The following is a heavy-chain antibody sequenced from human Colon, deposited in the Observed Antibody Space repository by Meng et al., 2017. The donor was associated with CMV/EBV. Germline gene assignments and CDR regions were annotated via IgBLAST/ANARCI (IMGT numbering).Heavy chain of an antibody. CDR1: GFTFSSYW. CDR2: INSDGSST. J-gene: IGHJ5*02. Sequence: AYGFTFSSYWMHWVRQAPGKGLVWVSRINSDGSSTNNADSVKGRFTISRDNAKNTLYLQMNSLRAEDTAVYYCARVSGDRTGVFDPWGQGTLVTVSS. V-gene: IGHV3-74*01. D-gene: IGHD4-17*01. CDR3: ARVSGDRTGVFDP.